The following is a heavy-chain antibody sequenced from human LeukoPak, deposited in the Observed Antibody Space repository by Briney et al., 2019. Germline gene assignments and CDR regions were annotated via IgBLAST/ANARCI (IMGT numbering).Heavy chain of an antibody. CDR3: ARPRYLAAVPFDY. J-gene: IGHJ4*02. Sequence: SETLSLTCAVCGGSFSGYYWSWIRQPPGKGLEWIGEINHRGSTNYNPSLKSRVTISVDTSKNQFSLQLSSVTAADTAVYYCARPRYLAAVPFDYWGQGTLVTVSS. CDR1: GGSFSGYY. V-gene: IGHV4-34*01. D-gene: IGHD6-13*01. CDR2: INHRGST.